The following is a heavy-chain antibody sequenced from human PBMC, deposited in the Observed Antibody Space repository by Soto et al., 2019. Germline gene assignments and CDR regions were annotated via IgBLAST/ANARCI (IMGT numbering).Heavy chain of an antibody. V-gene: IGHV4-31*03. CDR1: GGSISSGCYY. J-gene: IGHJ5*02. CDR3: ARVKGKSGGNWFDP. Sequence: SETLSLTCTVSGGSISSGCYYWSWIRQHPGKGLEWIGYIYYSGSTYYNPSLKSRVTISVDTSKNQFSLKLSSVTAADTAVYYCARVKGKSGGNWFDPWGQGTLVTVSS. D-gene: IGHD3-16*01. CDR2: IYYSGST.